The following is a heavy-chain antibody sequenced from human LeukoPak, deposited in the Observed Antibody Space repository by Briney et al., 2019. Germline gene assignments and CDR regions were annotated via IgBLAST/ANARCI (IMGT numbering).Heavy chain of an antibody. CDR2: IHYSGTT. CDR3: ARRDGTFDN. J-gene: IGHJ4*02. V-gene: IGHV4-59*08. Sequence: SETLSLTCTGSGGSVRSYYWSWVRQPPGKGLEWIGHIHYSGTTNSNPSLKSRVTISIDTSKNQFSLKLSSVTAADTAVYYCARRDGTFDNWGQGTLVTVSS. CDR1: GGSVRSYY. D-gene: IGHD1-14*01.